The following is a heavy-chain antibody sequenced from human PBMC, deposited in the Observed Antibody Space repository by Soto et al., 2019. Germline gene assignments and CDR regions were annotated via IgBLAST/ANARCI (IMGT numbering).Heavy chain of an antibody. Sequence: PSETLSLTCTVYDGSFSGYYWSWIRQPPGKGLEWIGYIYYSGSTNYNPSLKSRVTISVDTSKNQFSLKLSSVTAADTAVYYCASERYCGGDCYSSYWGQGTLVTVSS. CDR1: DGSFSGYY. CDR3: ASERYCGGDCYSSY. D-gene: IGHD2-21*01. CDR2: IYYSGST. V-gene: IGHV4-59*08. J-gene: IGHJ4*02.